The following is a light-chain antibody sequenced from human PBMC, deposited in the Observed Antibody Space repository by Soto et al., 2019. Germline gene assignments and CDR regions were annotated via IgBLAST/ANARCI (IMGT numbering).Light chain of an antibody. CDR3: QKYNSASIT. Sequence: NQMTQSQSSLSASVAARVTITCRASQGISTWLAWYQQKPGKAPRLLIYTASRLQSGVPPRFSGSGSGTDFTLTISSLQPEDVATYYCQKYNSASITFGQGTRLEIK. V-gene: IGKV1-12*01. CDR2: TAS. J-gene: IGKJ5*01. CDR1: QGISTW.